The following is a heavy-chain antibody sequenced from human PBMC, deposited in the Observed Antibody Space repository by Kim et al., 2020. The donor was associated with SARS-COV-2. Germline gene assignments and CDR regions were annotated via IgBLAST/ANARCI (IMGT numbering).Heavy chain of an antibody. J-gene: IGHJ1*01. D-gene: IGHD3-10*02. V-gene: IGHV4-31*02. CDR3: ARAGTGYYVYFQH. Sequence: YNPSLKSRVTRSGDTSKNHFSLKLSAVTAADTAVYYCARAGTGYYVYFQHWGQGTLVTVSS.